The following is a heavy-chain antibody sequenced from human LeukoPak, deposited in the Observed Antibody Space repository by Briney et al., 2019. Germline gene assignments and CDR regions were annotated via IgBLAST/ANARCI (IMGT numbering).Heavy chain of an antibody. CDR3: AREVRGYSYSYFDC. V-gene: IGHV4-30-4*01. J-gene: IGHJ4*02. D-gene: IGHD5-18*01. CDR2: IYYSGST. Sequence: SETLSLTCTVSGGSISSGDYYWSWIRQPPGKGLEWIGYIYYSGSTYYNPSLKSRVTISVDTSKNQFSLKLSSVTAADTAVYYCAREVRGYSYSYFDCWGQGTLVTVSS. CDR1: GGSISSGDYY.